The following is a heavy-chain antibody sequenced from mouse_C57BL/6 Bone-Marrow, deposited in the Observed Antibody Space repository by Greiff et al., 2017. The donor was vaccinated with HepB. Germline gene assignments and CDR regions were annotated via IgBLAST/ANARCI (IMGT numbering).Heavy chain of an antibody. CDR2: IRNKANNHAT. J-gene: IGHJ1*03. CDR1: GFTFSDAW. D-gene: IGHD1-1*01. V-gene: IGHV6-6*01. Sequence: EVKLMESGGGLVQPGGSMKLSCAASGFTFSDAWMDWVRQSPEKGLEWVAEIRNKANNHATYYAESVKGRFTISRDDSKSSVYLQMNSLRAEDTGIYYCTRGGGGSSYPWYFDVWGTGTTVTVSS. CDR3: TRGGGGSSYPWYFDV.